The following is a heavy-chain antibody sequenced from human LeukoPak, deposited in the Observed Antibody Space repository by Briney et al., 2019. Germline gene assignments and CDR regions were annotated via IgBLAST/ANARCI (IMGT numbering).Heavy chain of an antibody. CDR1: GGSFSGYY. D-gene: IGHD6-13*01. J-gene: IGHJ6*02. V-gene: IGHV4-34*01. CDR2: INHSGST. Sequence: PSETLSPTCAVYGGSFSGYYWSWIRQPPGKGLEWIGEINHSGSTNYNPSLKSRVTISVDTSKNQFSLKLSSVTAADTAVYYCARARPKGQVGSRSPKKNYYYYGMDVWGQGTTVTVSS. CDR3: ARARPKGQVGSRSPKKNYYYYGMDV.